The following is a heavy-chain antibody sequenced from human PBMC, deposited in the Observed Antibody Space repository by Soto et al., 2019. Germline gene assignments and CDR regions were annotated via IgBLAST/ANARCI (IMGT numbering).Heavy chain of an antibody. J-gene: IGHJ6*02. Sequence: EVQLVQSGAEVKKPGESLRISCKGSGYSFTSYWISWVRQMPGKGLEWMGRIDPSDSYTNYSPSFQGHVNISADKSISTAYLQWSSLKASDTAMYYCARGAGVAARSYYYYGMDVWGQGTTVTVSS. CDR3: ARGAGVAARSYYYYGMDV. CDR1: GYSFTSYW. CDR2: IDPSDSYT. V-gene: IGHV5-10-1*03. D-gene: IGHD6-6*01.